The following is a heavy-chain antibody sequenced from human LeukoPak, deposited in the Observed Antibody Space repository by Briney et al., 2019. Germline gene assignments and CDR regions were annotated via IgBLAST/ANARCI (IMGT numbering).Heavy chain of an antibody. CDR2: IYSGGYA. CDR1: GFTVSSNY. J-gene: IGHJ6*02. CDR3: ARAYGNNGMDV. D-gene: IGHD4-11*01. Sequence: GRSLRLSCAASGFTVSSNYMSWVRQAPGKGLEWVSVIYSGGYANYTDSVEGRFTVSRDTSKNTLYLQMNSLRADDTALYYCARAYGNNGMDVWGQGTTVTVSS. V-gene: IGHV3-53*01.